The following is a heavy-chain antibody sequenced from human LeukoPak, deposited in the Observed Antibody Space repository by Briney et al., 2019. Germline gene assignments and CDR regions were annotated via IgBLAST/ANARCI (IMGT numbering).Heavy chain of an antibody. CDR2: ISSNGGST. CDR3: ARADDILTGYLDY. Sequence: PGGSLRLSCAASGFTFSSYAMHWVRQAPGKGLEYVSAISSNGGSTYYANSVEGRFTISRDNSKNTLYLQMGSLRAEDMAVYYCARADDILTGYLDYWGQGTLVTVSS. D-gene: IGHD3-9*01. V-gene: IGHV3-64*01. J-gene: IGHJ4*02. CDR1: GFTFSSYA.